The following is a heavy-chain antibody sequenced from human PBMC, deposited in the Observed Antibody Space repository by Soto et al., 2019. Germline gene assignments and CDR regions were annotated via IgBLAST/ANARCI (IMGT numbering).Heavy chain of an antibody. Sequence: QVQLVESGGGVVQPGRSLRLSCAASGFTFSSYGMHWVRQAPGKGLEWVAVIWYDGSNKYYADSVKGRFTISRDNSKNTLYLQMNSLRAEDTAVYYCAREEGTLDYYYGMDVWGQGTTVTVSS. V-gene: IGHV3-33*01. J-gene: IGHJ6*02. CDR3: AREEGTLDYYYGMDV. D-gene: IGHD3-10*01. CDR2: IWYDGSNK. CDR1: GFTFSSYG.